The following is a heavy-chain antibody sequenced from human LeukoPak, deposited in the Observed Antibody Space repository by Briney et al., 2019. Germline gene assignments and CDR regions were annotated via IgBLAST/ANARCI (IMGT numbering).Heavy chain of an antibody. J-gene: IGHJ4*02. CDR1: GYTFTSYG. CDR3: ARANYDSGSYYIDY. V-gene: IGHV1-18*01. D-gene: IGHD3-10*01. CDR2: ISAYNGNT. Sequence: ASVKVSCKASGYTFTSYGISWVRQAPGQGLEWMGWISAYNGNTNYAQKLQGRVTMTTDTSTSTAYMELRSLRSDDTAVYYCARANYDSGSYYIDYWGQGTLVTVSS.